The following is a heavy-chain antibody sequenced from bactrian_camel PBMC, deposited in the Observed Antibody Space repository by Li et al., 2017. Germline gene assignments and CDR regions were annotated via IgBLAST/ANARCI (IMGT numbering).Heavy chain of an antibody. J-gene: IGHJ4*01. Sequence: HVQLVESGGGSVQAGGSLRLSCAASAYTRGNYGSYCMGWFRQAPGKEREGVAGIDVDGDARYGASAAGRFTISKDTAANTLYLQMNSLKPEDSGMYYCAADYRRGWSCAVGRHEYNNWGQGTQVTVS. V-gene: IGHV3S55*01. CDR1: AYTRGNYGSYC. CDR2: IDVDGDA. D-gene: IGHD1*01. CDR3: AADYRRGWSCAVGRHEYNN.